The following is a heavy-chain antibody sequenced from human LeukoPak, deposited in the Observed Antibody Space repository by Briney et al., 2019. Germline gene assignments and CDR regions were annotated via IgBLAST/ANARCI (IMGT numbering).Heavy chain of an antibody. CDR1: GGSISSGGYY. Sequence: TASETLSLTCTVSGGSISSGGYYWSWIRQHPGKGLEWIGYTYYSGSTYYNPSLKSRVTISVDTSKNQFSLKLSSVTAADTAVYYCARTTKWDAPRFVYWGQGTLVTVSS. CDR3: ARTTKWDAPRFVY. J-gene: IGHJ4*02. CDR2: TYYSGST. V-gene: IGHV4-31*03. D-gene: IGHD1-1*01.